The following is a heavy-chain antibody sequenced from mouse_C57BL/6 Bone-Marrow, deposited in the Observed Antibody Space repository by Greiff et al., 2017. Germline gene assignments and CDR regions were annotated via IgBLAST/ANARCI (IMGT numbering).Heavy chain of an antibody. D-gene: IGHD1-1*01. Sequence: EVKLVESGGGLVQPGGSLKLSCAASGFTFSSYSMSWVRQTPEKRLQWVAAISGGGGNTSYPDSVKGRFTIYSKKNKNNLYRKMSRLRSKDTALYYWSKQVTTVQATKYFDVWGTGTTVTVSS. CDR1: GFTFSSYS. J-gene: IGHJ1*03. CDR2: ISGGGGNT. CDR3: SKQVTTVQATKYFDV. V-gene: IGHV5-9*01.